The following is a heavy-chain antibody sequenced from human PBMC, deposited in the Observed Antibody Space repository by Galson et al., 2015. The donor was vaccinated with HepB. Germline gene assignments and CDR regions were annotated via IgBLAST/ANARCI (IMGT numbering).Heavy chain of an antibody. V-gene: IGHV3-33*01. CDR1: GFTFSKYG. CDR3: VRDSVPVARINGFHI. D-gene: IGHD2-2*01. J-gene: IGHJ3*02. CDR2: MWKDGSKT. Sequence: SLRLSCAASGFTFSKYGIHWVRQAPGRGLEWVAGMWKDGSKTYYADSVKGRFTVSRDNSKNMLYLQMNSLRAGDTALYYCVRDSVPVARINGFHIWGQGTLVTVTS.